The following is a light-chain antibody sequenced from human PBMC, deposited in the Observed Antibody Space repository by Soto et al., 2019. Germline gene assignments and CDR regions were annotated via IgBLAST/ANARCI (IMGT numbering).Light chain of an antibody. V-gene: IGLV1-40*01. CDR2: GNT. CDR3: QSYDTSLSGSI. J-gene: IGLJ2*01. Sequence: QSALAQPPSVSGAPGQTVTISCSGSSSNLGAGYDVHWYKQLPGGAPRLLIYGNTNRPSGVPDRFSGFKSGTSASLAITGLQAEDEADYYCQSYDTSLSGSIFGGGTKLTVL. CDR1: SSNLGAGYD.